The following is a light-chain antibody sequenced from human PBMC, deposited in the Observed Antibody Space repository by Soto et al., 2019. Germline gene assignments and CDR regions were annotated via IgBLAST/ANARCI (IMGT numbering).Light chain of an antibody. CDR2: GAS. V-gene: IGKV3-15*01. Sequence: EIVMTQSPATLSVSPGERATLSRRASQSVTSNLAWYQQKPGRAPRLLIYGASTRATGIPARFSGSGSGTEFTLTISNLQSEDFAVYFCQHRSSWPLTFGGGTKVEI. CDR1: QSVTSN. CDR3: QHRSSWPLT. J-gene: IGKJ4*01.